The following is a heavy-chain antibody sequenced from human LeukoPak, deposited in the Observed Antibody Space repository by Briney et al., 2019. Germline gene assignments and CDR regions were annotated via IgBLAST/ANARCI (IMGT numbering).Heavy chain of an antibody. D-gene: IGHD2/OR15-2a*01. V-gene: IGHV5-10-1*01. J-gene: IGHJ4*02. CDR3: TRQRIGLPLDF. Sequence: GESLSIPCQGFGYSFTTYWITLTRQMPGKGLEWMGRIDPSDSYTNYSPSFQGHFTISDDKSISTAYLQWSSLKAPDTAMYYCTRQRIGLPLDFWGQGTLVTVSS. CDR1: GYSFTTYW. CDR2: IDPSDSYT.